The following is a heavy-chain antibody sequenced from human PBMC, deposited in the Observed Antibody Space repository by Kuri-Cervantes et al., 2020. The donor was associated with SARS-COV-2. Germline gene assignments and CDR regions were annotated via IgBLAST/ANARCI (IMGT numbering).Heavy chain of an antibody. J-gene: IGHJ4*02. V-gene: IGHV3-74*01. CDR1: GFTFSSYA. D-gene: IGHD1-1*01. CDR3: VRDGDHWNFDY. CDR2: INPDGSYT. Sequence: GESLKISCAASGFTFSSYATSWVRQAPGKGLVWVSRINPDGSYTNNADPVKGRFTLSRDNAKNMLFLQMNSLRAEDTAVYYCVRDGDHWNFDYWGQGTLVTVSS.